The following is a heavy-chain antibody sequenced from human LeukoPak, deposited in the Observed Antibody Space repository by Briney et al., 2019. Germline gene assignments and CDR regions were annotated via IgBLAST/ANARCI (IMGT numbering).Heavy chain of an antibody. CDR1: GGSISPYY. J-gene: IGHJ4*02. CDR2: IYYSVTT. Sequence: PSETLSLTCTVSGGSISPYYWSWIRQPPGKGLEWLGYIYYSVTTEYKPSLKTRVAMSVDTSQNQFSRKRTSVAAAEMAVYSCARGRRITIFGVVTRPVDYWGQGTLVTVSS. V-gene: IGHV4-59*08. CDR3: ARGRRITIFGVVTRPVDY. D-gene: IGHD3-3*01.